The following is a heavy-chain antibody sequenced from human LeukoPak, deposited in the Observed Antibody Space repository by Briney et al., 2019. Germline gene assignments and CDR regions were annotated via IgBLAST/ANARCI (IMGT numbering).Heavy chain of an antibody. V-gene: IGHV1-18*01. CDR2: VSTYNGDT. CDR1: GYTFTKNA. CDR3: ARDGGAPGPIYGDY. D-gene: IGHD4-23*01. J-gene: IGHJ4*02. Sequence: ASVKVSCKASGYTFTKNAMNWVRQAPGQGLEWMGWVSTYNGDTKYAQNFQDRVTMTRDTSTTTAYMELRGLRSDDTAVYYCARDGGAPGPIYGDYWGQGTPLTVSS.